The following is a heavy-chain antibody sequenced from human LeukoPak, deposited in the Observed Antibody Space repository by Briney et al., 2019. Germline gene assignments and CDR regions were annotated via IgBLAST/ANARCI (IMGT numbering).Heavy chain of an antibody. CDR1: GFTVSSNY. J-gene: IGHJ3*02. CDR3: ARVRGYSQSDAFDI. CDR2: IYSGGST. V-gene: IGHV3-53*01. Sequence: GGSLRLSCAASGFTVSSNYMSWVRQAPGKGLEWVSVIYSGGSTYYADSVKGRFTISRDSSKNTLYLQMNSLRAEDTAVYYCARVRGYSQSDAFDIWGQGTMVTVSS. D-gene: IGHD5-18*01.